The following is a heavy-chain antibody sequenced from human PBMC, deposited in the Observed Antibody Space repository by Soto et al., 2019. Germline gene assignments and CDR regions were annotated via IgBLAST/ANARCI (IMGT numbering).Heavy chain of an antibody. D-gene: IGHD6-19*01. CDR3: ARHHMAATDMYFDY. J-gene: IGHJ4*02. CDR2: IYDNDST. CDR1: GGSISSGGYY. Sequence: SETLSLTCTVSGGSISSGGYYWSWIRQHPGKGLEWIGYIYDNDSTYYNPSLKSRVTMSVDMSRNQFSLKLSSVTAADAAVYYCARHHMAATDMYFDYWGQGTLVTVSS. V-gene: IGHV4-31*03.